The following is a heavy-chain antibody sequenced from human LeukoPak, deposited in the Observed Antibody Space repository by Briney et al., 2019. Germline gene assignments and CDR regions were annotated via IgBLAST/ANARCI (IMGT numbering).Heavy chain of an antibody. V-gene: IGHV4-38-2*01. D-gene: IGHD2-2*01. Sequence: SETLSLTCAVSGSSVSSDYYWGWIRQPPGKGLEWIGSIYYSGSTYYNPSLKSRVTISVDTSKDQFSLKLSSVTAADTAVYYCARLGPYQLLHLNWFGPWGQGTLVTVSS. J-gene: IGHJ5*02. CDR3: ARLGPYQLLHLNWFGP. CDR2: IYYSGST. CDR1: GSSVSSDYY.